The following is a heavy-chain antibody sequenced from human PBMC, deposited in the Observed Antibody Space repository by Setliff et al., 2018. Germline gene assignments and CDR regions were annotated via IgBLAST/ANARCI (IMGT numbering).Heavy chain of an antibody. D-gene: IGHD3-3*01. CDR1: GASLRSGSAY. V-gene: IGHV4-39*07. J-gene: IGHJ3*02. CDR2: MSHRGRT. Sequence: SETLSLTCTVSGASLRSGSAYWGWIRQPPGKGLEWIATMSHRGRTYFNPSLESRVTMSRDTSKNQFSLRLTSVAAADTAVYYCASPRRDDLDSPFDAFDIWGRGTMVTVSS. CDR3: ASPRRDDLDSPFDAFDI.